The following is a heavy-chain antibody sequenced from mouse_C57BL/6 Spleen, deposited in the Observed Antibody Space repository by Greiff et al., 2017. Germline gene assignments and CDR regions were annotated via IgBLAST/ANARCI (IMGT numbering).Heavy chain of an antibody. CDR1: GYTFTSYW. V-gene: IGHV1-50*01. D-gene: IGHD1-1*01. J-gene: IGHJ2*01. CDR3: ARRVTTVVARNYFDY. Sequence: QVQLKESGAELVKPGASVKLSCKASGYTFTSYWMQWVKQRPGQGLEWIGEIDPSDSYTNYNQKFKGKAPLTVDTSSSTAYMQLSSLTSEDSAVYYCARRVTTVVARNYFDYWGQGTTLTVSS. CDR2: IDPSDSYT.